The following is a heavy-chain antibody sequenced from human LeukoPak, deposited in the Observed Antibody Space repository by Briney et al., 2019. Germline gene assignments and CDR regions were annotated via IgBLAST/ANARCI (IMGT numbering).Heavy chain of an antibody. Sequence: SETLSLTCAVYGGSFSGYYWSWIRQPPGKGLEWIGEINHSGSTNYNPSLKSRVTISVDTSKNQFSLKLSSVTAADTAVYYCARGQYSSSCYVVFYFDYWARGTLVTVSS. CDR2: INHSGST. D-gene: IGHD6-13*01. CDR1: GGSFSGYY. CDR3: ARGQYSSSCYVVFYFDY. V-gene: IGHV4-34*01. J-gene: IGHJ4*02.